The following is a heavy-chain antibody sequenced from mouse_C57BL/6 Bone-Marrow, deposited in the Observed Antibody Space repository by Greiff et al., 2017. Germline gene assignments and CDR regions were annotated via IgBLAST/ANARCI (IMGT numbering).Heavy chain of an antibody. Sequence: EVNVVESGGGLVKPGGSLKLSCAASGFTFSSYAMSWVRQTPEKRLEWVATISDGGSYTYYPDNVKGRFTISRDNAKNNLYLQMSHLKSEDTAMYYCARDRISNYFYYAMDYWGQGTSVTVSS. D-gene: IGHD2-5*01. CDR3: ARDRISNYFYYAMDY. V-gene: IGHV5-4*01. CDR1: GFTFSSYA. CDR2: ISDGGSYT. J-gene: IGHJ4*01.